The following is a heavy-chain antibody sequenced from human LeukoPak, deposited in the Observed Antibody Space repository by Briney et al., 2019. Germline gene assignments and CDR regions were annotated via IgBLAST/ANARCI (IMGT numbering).Heavy chain of an antibody. CDR1: GFTFSSYW. Sequence: PGGSLRLSCAASGFTFSSYWMSWVRQAPGKGLEWVANIKQDGSEKYYVDSVKGRFTISRDNAKNSLYLQMNSLRAEDTAVYYCARGYYGDPSQVYYFDYWGQGTLVTVSS. CDR3: ARGYYGDPSQVYYFDY. J-gene: IGHJ4*02. D-gene: IGHD4-17*01. V-gene: IGHV3-7*01. CDR2: IKQDGSEK.